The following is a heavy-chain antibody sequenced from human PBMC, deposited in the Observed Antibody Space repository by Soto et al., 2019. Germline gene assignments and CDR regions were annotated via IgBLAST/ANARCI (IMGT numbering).Heavy chain of an antibody. J-gene: IGHJ4*02. CDR3: ARASGYCSGGNCFHFDY. V-gene: IGHV3-48*02. CDR1: GFTFSTYS. D-gene: IGHD2-15*01. CDR2: ISSSSTAI. Sequence: GGSLRLSCAASGFTFSTYSMNWVRQAPGKGLEWVSYISSSSTAIYYADSVKGRFTISRDNAKNSLYLQMNSLRDEDTAVYYCARASGYCSGGNCFHFDYWGQGTLVTVSS.